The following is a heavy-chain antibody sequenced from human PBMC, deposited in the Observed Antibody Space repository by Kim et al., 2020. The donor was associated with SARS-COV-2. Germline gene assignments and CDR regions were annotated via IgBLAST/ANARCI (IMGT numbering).Heavy chain of an antibody. CDR3: ARDIGYGGNLPYYYYYYGMDV. CDR2: IYYSGST. Sequence: SETLSLTCTVSGGSISSYYWSWIRQPPGKGLEWIGYIYYSGSTNYNPSLKSRVTISVDTSKNQFSLKLSSVTAADTAVYYCARDIGYGGNLPYYYYYYGMDVWGQGTTVTVSS. D-gene: IGHD4-17*01. V-gene: IGHV4-59*13. CDR1: GGSISSYY. J-gene: IGHJ6*02.